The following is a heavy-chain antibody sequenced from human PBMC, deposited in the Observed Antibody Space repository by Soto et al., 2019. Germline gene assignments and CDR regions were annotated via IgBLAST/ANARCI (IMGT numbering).Heavy chain of an antibody. D-gene: IGHD5-12*01. CDR2: IYYSGST. CDR1: GGSISSSCYY. CDR3: ARLLRSYDSFDY. Sequence: SETLSLTCTVSGGSISSSCYYWVWNRQPPGQGLNGIGSIYYSGSTYYNPSLKSRVTISVATSKNQFSLKLSSVSAADTAVYYCARLLRSYDSFDYWGQGTLVTVSS. V-gene: IGHV4-39*01. J-gene: IGHJ4*02.